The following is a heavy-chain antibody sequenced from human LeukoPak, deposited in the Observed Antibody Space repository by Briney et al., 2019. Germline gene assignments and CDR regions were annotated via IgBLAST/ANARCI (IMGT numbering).Heavy chain of an antibody. V-gene: IGHV1-18*01. D-gene: IGHD3-10*01. J-gene: IGHJ5*02. CDR3: AGERGYDGSGRGWFDP. CDR2: SSAYNGNT. Sequence: ASVKVSCKASAGSFSSYAISWERQGPGQGLEWMGWSSAYNGNTNYEHKLQGRVPITTDTYTSTAYMELRSLRSDDTAVDYCAGERGYDGSGRGWFDPWGQGTLVIVSS. CDR1: AGSFSSYA.